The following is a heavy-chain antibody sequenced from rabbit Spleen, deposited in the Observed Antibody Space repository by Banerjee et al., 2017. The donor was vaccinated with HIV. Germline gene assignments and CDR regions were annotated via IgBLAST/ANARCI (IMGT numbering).Heavy chain of an antibody. J-gene: IGHJ4*01. V-gene: IGHV1S40*01. CDR3: ARDLVAVIGWNFSL. Sequence: QSLEESGGDLVKPGASLTLTCKASGFSFSSSYWICWVRQAPGKGLEWIACISAGSSGNTYYASWAKGRFTISKTSSTTVTLQMTSLTAADTATYLCARDLVAVIGWNFSLWGPGTLVTVS. CDR1: GFSFSSSYW. CDR2: ISAGSSGNT. D-gene: IGHD1-1*01.